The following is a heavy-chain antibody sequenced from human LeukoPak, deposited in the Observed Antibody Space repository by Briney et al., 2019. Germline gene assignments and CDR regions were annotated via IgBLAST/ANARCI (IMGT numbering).Heavy chain of an antibody. J-gene: IGHJ5*02. D-gene: IGHD3-10*01. Sequence: SETLSLTCAVYGGSFSGYYWSWIRQPPGKGLEWFGEINHSGSTNYNPSLKSRVTISVDTSKNQFSLKLSSVTAADTAVYYCARGRWVTMVRGASQAGRHWFDPWGQGTLVTVSS. CDR1: GGSFSGYY. CDR2: INHSGST. CDR3: ARGRWVTMVRGASQAGRHWFDP. V-gene: IGHV4-34*01.